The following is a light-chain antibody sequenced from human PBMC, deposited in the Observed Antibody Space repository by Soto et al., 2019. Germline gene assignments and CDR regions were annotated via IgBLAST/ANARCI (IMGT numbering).Light chain of an antibody. CDR1: QSIDNY. Sequence: DIQMTQSPSSLSASVGDRVTITCRTSQSIDNYLNWYRQKPGKAPNLLIYGVSSLHSGVPSRFSGSGSETDFTLTISSLQPEDFATYYCQQSYSNPRTFGQGTKVDI. CDR3: QQSYSNPRT. J-gene: IGKJ1*01. V-gene: IGKV1-39*01. CDR2: GVS.